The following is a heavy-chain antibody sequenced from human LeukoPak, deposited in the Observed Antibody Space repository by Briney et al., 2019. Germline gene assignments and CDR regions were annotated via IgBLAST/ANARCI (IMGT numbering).Heavy chain of an antibody. J-gene: IGHJ4*02. CDR1: GFTFSSYS. Sequence: PGGSLRLSCAASGFTFSSYSMNWVRQAPGKGLEWVASINPEGSEKYSADSVKGRFTISRDNAKNSLYLQMDSLRVEDTAFYYCARDLAYSRLDYWGQGMLVTVSS. D-gene: IGHD5-18*01. CDR3: ARDLAYSRLDY. CDR2: INPEGSEK. V-gene: IGHV3-7*01.